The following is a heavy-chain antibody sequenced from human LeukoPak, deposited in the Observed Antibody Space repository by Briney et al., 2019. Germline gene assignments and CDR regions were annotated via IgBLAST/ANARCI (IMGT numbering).Heavy chain of an antibody. Sequence: GESLKISCQASGYTFTTYWIGWVRQMPGKGLEWMGIIYPGDSDTGYSPSFQGQVTISADKSISTAYLQWSSLKVSDTAMYYCARHSIMYSSSWYYFDSWGQGTLVTVSS. CDR1: GYTFTTYW. D-gene: IGHD6-13*01. V-gene: IGHV5-51*01. CDR2: IYPGDSDT. CDR3: ARHSIMYSSSWYYFDS. J-gene: IGHJ4*02.